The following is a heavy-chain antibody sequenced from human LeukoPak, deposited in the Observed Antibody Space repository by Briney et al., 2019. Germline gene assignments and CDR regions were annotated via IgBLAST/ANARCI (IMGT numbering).Heavy chain of an antibody. CDR3: VRDLPYSSGHSRVHY. J-gene: IGHJ4*02. D-gene: IGHD6-19*01. CDR1: GVSISSYY. Sequence: PSETLSLTCNVSGVSISSYYWSWIRQPAGQGLEWIGRIYISGSADYNPSLKGRVTMSMDTSNNQFSLKPRSVTAADTAVYYCVRDLPYSSGHSRVHYWGQGTLVTVSS. V-gene: IGHV4-4*07. CDR2: IYISGSA.